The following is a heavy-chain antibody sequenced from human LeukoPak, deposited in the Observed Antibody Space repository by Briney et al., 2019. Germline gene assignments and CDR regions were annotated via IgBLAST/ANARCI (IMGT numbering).Heavy chain of an antibody. V-gene: IGHV1-18*01. CDR1: GGTFSSYA. J-gene: IGHJ6*03. CDR3: ARDLSGYYYYYMDV. Sequence: ASVKVSCKASGGTFSSYAISWVRQAPGQGLEWMGWISAYNGNTNYAQKLQGRVTMTTDTSTSTAYMELRSLRSDDTAVYYCARDLSGYYYYYMDVWGKGTTVTVSS. CDR2: ISAYNGNT.